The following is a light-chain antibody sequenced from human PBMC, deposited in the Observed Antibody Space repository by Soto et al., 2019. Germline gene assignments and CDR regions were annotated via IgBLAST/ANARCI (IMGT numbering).Light chain of an antibody. CDR1: QSVSNK. Sequence: EIVMTQSPATLSVSPGERATLSCRASQSVSNKLAWYQHKPGQAPRVLIYDTSTRAAGIPARFSGSGSGTDFTLTISSLQSEDFAVYYCQQYNTWRSITFGQGTLLE. V-gene: IGKV3-15*01. CDR2: DTS. CDR3: QQYNTWRSIT. J-gene: IGKJ5*01.